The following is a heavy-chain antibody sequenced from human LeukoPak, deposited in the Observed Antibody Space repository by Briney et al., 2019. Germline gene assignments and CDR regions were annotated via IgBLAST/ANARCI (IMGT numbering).Heavy chain of an antibody. CDR3: TTDHHRGSGWYLLDYYGMDV. CDR2: IKSKTDGGTT. Sequence: PGGSLRLSCAASVFTFSNAWMSWVRQAPGKGREWVGRIKSKTDGGTTDYAAPVKGRFTISRDDSKNTRYLQMNSLKTEDTAVYYCTTDHHRGSGWYLLDYYGMDVWGQGTTVTVSS. D-gene: IGHD6-19*01. V-gene: IGHV3-15*01. CDR1: VFTFSNAW. J-gene: IGHJ6*02.